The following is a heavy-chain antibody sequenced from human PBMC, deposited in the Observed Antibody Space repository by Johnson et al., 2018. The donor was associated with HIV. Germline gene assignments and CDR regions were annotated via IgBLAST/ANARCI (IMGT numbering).Heavy chain of an antibody. CDR2: ISYDGRNK. Sequence: QVQLVESGGGVVQPGRSLRLSCAASGFTFSSYGMHWVRQAPGTGLEWVAVISYDGRNKYYADSVKGRFTISRENSKNTLYLQMNSLRAEDTAVYYCAPAGPDAFDIWGQGTMVTVSS. J-gene: IGHJ3*02. CDR1: GFTFSSYG. CDR3: APAGPDAFDI. D-gene: IGHD6-13*01. V-gene: IGHV3-30*03.